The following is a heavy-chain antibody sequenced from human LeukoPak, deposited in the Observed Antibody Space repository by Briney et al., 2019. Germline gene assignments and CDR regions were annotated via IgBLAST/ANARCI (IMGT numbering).Heavy chain of an antibody. J-gene: IGHJ4*02. CDR2: INPNSGGT. Sequence: ASVKVSCKASGYTFTDYYMHWVRQAPGQGPEWMGWINPNSGGTNFAQKFQGRVAMTRDTSISTAYLELGSLRSDDTAVYFRARARWQLVPYFDSWGQGTLVTVSS. D-gene: IGHD6-6*01. V-gene: IGHV1-2*02. CDR3: ARARWQLVPYFDS. CDR1: GYTFTDYY.